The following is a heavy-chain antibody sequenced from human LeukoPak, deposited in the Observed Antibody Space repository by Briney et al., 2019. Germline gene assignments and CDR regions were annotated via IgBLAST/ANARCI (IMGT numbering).Heavy chain of an antibody. CDR1: GFTFSSYS. D-gene: IGHD3-3*01. J-gene: IGHJ4*02. CDR3: AKDGSDFWGDYYFDY. CDR2: IRYDGSNK. V-gene: IGHV3-30*02. Sequence: PGGSLRLSCAASGFTFSSYSMNWVRQAPGKGLEWVAFIRYDGSNKYYADSVKGRFTISRDNSKNTLYLQMNSLRAEDTAVYYCAKDGSDFWGDYYFDYWGQGTLVTVSS.